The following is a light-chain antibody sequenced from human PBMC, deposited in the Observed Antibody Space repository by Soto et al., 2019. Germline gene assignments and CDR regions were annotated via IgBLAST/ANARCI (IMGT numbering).Light chain of an antibody. Sequence: AIRMTQSPSSFSASTGDRVTITCRASQGISSYLAWYQQKPGKAPKLLIYAASTLQSGVPSRFSGSGSGTEFTLTISSLQPDDFATYYCQQYNSYSPSWTFGQGTKVDIK. CDR1: QGISSY. CDR3: QQYNSYSPSWT. J-gene: IGKJ1*01. CDR2: AAS. V-gene: IGKV1-8*01.